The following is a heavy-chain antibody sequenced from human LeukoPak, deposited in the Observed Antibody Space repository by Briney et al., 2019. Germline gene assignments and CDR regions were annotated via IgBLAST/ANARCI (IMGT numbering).Heavy chain of an antibody. J-gene: IGHJ4*02. CDR3: ATDLTMARGFDC. D-gene: IGHD3-10*01. CDR2: FDPEDGET. V-gene: IGHV1-24*01. Sequence: ASVKVSCKVSGYTLTELSMHWVRQAPGKGLEWMGGFDPEDGETIYAQKFQGRVTMTEDTSTDTAYMELSSLRSEDTAVYYCATDLTMARGFDCWGQGTLVTVSS. CDR1: GYTLTELS.